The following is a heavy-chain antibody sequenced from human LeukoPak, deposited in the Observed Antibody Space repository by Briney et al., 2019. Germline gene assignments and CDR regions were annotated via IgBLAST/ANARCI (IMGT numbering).Heavy chain of an antibody. CDR2: IYYSGST. CDR1: GGSFSGYY. J-gene: IGHJ4*02. V-gene: IGHV4-59*01. CDR3: ARDRATSFGNLFDY. D-gene: IGHD2-2*01. Sequence: SETLSLTCAVYGGSFSGYYWSWIRQPPGKGLEWIGNIYYSGSTNYSPSLKSRVTISVDTSKNQFSLKLSSVTAADTAVYYCARDRATSFGNLFDYWGQGALVTVSS.